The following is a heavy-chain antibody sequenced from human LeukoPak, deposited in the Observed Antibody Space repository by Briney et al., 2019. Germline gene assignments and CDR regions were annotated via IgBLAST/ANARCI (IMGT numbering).Heavy chain of an antibody. J-gene: IGHJ1*01. CDR1: GFTFSSYW. D-gene: IGHD3-22*01. V-gene: IGHV3-7*01. CDR3: ARDDSSAWYSQN. Sequence: GGSLRLSCAASGFTFSSYWMSWVRQAPGKGLEWVANIKQDGSAKYYVDSVKGRLTISRDNARNSLYLQMNSLRAEDTAVYYCARDDSSAWYSQNWGQGTLVTVSS. CDR2: IKQDGSAK.